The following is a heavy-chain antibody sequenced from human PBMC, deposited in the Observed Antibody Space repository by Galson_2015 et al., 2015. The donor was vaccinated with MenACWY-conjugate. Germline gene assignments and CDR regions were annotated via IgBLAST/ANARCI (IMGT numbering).Heavy chain of an antibody. J-gene: IGHJ3*02. Sequence: SLRLSCAASGFTFSGYYMSWLRQAPGKGLEWVSHIRSSASSINYADSVKGRFTISRDSAKNSLYLQMNSLRADDTAVYYCAREGYGSGTGGAFDIWGQGTMVTVSS. CDR3: AREGYGSGTGGAFDI. V-gene: IGHV3-11*01. CDR2: IRSSASSI. CDR1: GFTFSGYY. D-gene: IGHD3-10*01.